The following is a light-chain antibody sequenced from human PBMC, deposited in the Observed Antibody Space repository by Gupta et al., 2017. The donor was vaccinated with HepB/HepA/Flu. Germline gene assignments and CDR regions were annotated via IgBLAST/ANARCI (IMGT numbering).Light chain of an antibody. CDR2: GKN. Sequence: SSELTQDLAVSVALGQTVRITCRGDSLRSCYASWYQQKPGQAPVLVIYGKNNRPSGIPDRFSGSSSGNTASLTITGAQAEDEADYYCNSRDSSGNPNVVFGGGTKLTVL. V-gene: IGLV3-19*01. CDR1: SLRSCY. J-gene: IGLJ2*01. CDR3: NSRDSSGNPNVV.